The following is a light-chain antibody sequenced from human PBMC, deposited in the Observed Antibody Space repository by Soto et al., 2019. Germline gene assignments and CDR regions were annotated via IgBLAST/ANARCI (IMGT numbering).Light chain of an antibody. Sequence: QSALTQPASVSGSPGQSITISCTGTSSDVGGYNFVSWYQQHPGKVPKLMIFDVNSRPSGVSDRFSGSKSGNTASLTISGLQAEDEGVYYCSSYTSGSTHVFGSGTKLTVL. V-gene: IGLV2-14*03. J-gene: IGLJ1*01. CDR2: DVN. CDR1: SSDVGGYNF. CDR3: SSYTSGSTHV.